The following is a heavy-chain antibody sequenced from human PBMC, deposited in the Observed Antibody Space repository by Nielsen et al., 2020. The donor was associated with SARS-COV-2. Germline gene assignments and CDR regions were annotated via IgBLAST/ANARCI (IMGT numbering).Heavy chain of an antibody. V-gene: IGHV3-23*01. CDR1: GFTFSLYA. CDR3: AKMVRGVVFDY. Sequence: GESLKISCAASGFTFSLYAMNWVRQAPGRGLEWVSAISGRGDRTYYADSVKGRFTVSRDSPKNTLYLQMSSLRADDTAVYYCAKMVRGVVFDYWGQGTLVTVSS. D-gene: IGHD3-10*01. CDR2: ISGRGDRT. J-gene: IGHJ4*02.